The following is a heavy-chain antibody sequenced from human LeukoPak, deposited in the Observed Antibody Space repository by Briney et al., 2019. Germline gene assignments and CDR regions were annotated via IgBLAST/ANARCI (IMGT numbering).Heavy chain of an antibody. J-gene: IGHJ3*02. CDR1: GYTLTELS. V-gene: IGHV1-24*01. CDR2: FDPEDGET. Sequence: ASVKVSCKVSGYTLTELSMHWVRQAPGKGLEWMGGFDPEDGETIYAQKFQGRVTMTEDTSTDTAYMELSSLRSEDTAVYYCATDVRGGRTMAGAFDIWGQGTMVTVSS. CDR3: ATDVRGGRTMAGAFDI. D-gene: IGHD5-24*01.